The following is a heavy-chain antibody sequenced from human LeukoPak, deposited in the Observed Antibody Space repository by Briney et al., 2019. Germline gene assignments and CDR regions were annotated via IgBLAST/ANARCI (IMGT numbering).Heavy chain of an antibody. CDR1: GYTFTNYA. CDR2: INAGNGNT. J-gene: IGHJ4*02. V-gene: IGHV1-3*01. Sequence: ASVKVSCKASGYTFTNYAMHWVHQAPGQSLEWMGWINAGNGNTKYSQKFQGRVTITRDTSTSTAYMELRSLISDDTAVYYCARDIGASAWDRLGYYWGQGTLVTVSS. D-gene: IGHD6-19*01. CDR3: ARDIGASAWDRLGYY.